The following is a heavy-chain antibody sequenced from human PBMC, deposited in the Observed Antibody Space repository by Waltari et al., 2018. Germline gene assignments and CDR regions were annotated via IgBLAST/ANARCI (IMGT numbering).Heavy chain of an antibody. D-gene: IGHD3-22*01. CDR3: AREWDHYDNSGKGAFEI. V-gene: IGHV4-61*02. J-gene: IGHJ3*02. Sequence: QVQLQESGPGLVKTSQTLSLTCIVSGGSISSGGSYWSWSRQPAGQGLEWIGRVFTSGLTNYNPSLKSRVTVSLDTSKNHFSLNLSSVTAADTAVYYCAREWDHYDNSGKGAFEIWGQGTLVTVSS. CDR1: GGSISSGGSY. CDR2: VFTSGLT.